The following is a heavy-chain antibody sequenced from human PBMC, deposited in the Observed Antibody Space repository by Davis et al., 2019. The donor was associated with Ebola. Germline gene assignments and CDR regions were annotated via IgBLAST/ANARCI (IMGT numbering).Heavy chain of an antibody. V-gene: IGHV3-74*01. CDR3: ARVGSSSWRYYFDY. D-gene: IGHD6-13*01. Sequence: GESLKISCAASGFTFSSYGMHWVRQAPGKGLVWVSRINSDGSSTSYADSVKGRFTISRDNAKNTLYLQMNSLRAEDTAVYYCARVGSSSWRYYFDYWGQGTLVTVSS. J-gene: IGHJ4*02. CDR2: INSDGSST. CDR1: GFTFSSYG.